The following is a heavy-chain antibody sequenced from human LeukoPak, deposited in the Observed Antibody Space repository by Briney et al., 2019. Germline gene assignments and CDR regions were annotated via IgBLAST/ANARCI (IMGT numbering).Heavy chain of an antibody. CDR1: GGTFSSYA. CDR2: ITPIFGTA. D-gene: IGHD4-11*01. J-gene: IGHJ6*03. Sequence: GASVKVSCKASGGTFSSYAISWVRQAPGQGLEWMGGITPIFGTANYAQKFQGRVTITTDESTSTAYMELSSLRSEDTAVYYCARDWRDYSNYGGYCYYYMDVWGKGTTVTVSS. V-gene: IGHV1-69*05. CDR3: ARDWRDYSNYGGYCYYYMDV.